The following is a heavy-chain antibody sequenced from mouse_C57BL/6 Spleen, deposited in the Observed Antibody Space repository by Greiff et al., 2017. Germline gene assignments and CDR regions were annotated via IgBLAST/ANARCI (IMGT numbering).Heavy chain of an antibody. CDR2: IYPYNGVS. J-gene: IGHJ2*01. CDR3: ARYYYGRGFDY. Sequence: EVKLMESGPELVKPGASVKISCKASGYSFTGYYMHWVKQSHGNILDWIGYIYPYNGVSSYNQKFKGKATLTVDKSSSTAYMELRSLTSEDSAVYYCARYYYGRGFDYWGQGTTLTVSS. V-gene: IGHV1-31*01. CDR1: GYSFTGYY. D-gene: IGHD1-1*01.